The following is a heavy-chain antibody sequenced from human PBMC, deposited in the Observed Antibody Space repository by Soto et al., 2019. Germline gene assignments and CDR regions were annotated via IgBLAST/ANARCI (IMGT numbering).Heavy chain of an antibody. CDR1: GGSISSGGYY. Sequence: QVQLQESGPGLVTPSQTLSLTCTVSGGSISSGGYYWSWIRQHPGKGKEWIGYIYYSGSTYYNPSLKSRVTISVDTSKNQFSLKLSSVTAADTAVYYCARENATYNWFDPWGQGTLVTVSS. J-gene: IGHJ5*02. CDR2: IYYSGST. CDR3: ARENATYNWFDP. V-gene: IGHV4-31*03. D-gene: IGHD1-26*01.